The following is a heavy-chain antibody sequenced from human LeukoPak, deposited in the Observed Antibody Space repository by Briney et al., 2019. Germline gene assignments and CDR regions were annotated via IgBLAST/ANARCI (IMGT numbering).Heavy chain of an antibody. CDR1: GFTFSSYA. V-gene: IGHV3-30-3*01. J-gene: IGHJ4*02. D-gene: IGHD3-10*01. Sequence: GGSLRLSCAASGFTFSSYAMHWVRQAPGKGLEWVAVISYDGSNKYYADSVKGRFTTSRDNSKNTLYLQMNSLRAEDTAVYYRARDDPQGTKQGFDYWGQGTLVTVSS. CDR3: ARDDPQGTKQGFDY. CDR2: ISYDGSNK.